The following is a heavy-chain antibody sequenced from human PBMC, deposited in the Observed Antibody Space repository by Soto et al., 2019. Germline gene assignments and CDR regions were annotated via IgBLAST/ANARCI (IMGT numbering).Heavy chain of an antibody. J-gene: IGHJ6*02. CDR1: GGSFSGYY. D-gene: IGHD3-22*01. CDR3: ATVQSRITMISYRPDYYYYGMDV. V-gene: IGHV4-34*01. CDR2: INHSGST. Sequence: SETLSLTCAVYGGSFSGYYWSWIRQPPGKGLEWIGEINHSGSTNYNPSLKSRVTISVDTSKNQFSLNLSSVTAADTAVYYCATVQSRITMISYRPDYYYYGMDVWGQGTTVTVSS.